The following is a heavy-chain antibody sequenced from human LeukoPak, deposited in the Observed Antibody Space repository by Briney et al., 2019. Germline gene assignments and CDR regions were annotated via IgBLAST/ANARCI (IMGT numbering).Heavy chain of an antibody. CDR3: AKEGRGYDSSGYLDY. V-gene: IGHV3-23*01. CDR2: ISGSGGST. CDR1: GFTFSSYA. Sequence: GGSLRLSCAASGFTFSSYAMSWVRQAPGKGLEWVSDISGSGGSTYYADSVKGRFTISRDNSKNTLYLQMNSLRAEDTAVYYCAKEGRGYDSSGYLDYWGQGTLVTVSS. J-gene: IGHJ4*02. D-gene: IGHD3-22*01.